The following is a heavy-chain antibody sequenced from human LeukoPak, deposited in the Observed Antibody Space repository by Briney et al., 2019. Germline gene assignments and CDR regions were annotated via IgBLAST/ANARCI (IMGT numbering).Heavy chain of an antibody. CDR3: AKMGRAVITFSQIDY. J-gene: IGHJ4*02. D-gene: IGHD3-22*01. CDR2: IRNDGSNK. Sequence: GSLRLSCAASGFTFSNYGMHWVRQAPGKGLEWVALIRNDGSNKYYADSVKGRFTISRDNSKNTLYLQMNSLRAEDTAVYYCAKMGRAVITFSQIDYWGQGTLVTVSS. CDR1: GFTFSNYG. V-gene: IGHV3-30*02.